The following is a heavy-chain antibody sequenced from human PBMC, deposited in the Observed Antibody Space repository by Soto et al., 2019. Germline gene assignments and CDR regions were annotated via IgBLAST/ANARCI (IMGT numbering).Heavy chain of an antibody. J-gene: IGHJ6*02. CDR2: INGDNGNT. CDR3: ARDWSNYYYGMDV. CDR1: GYTFTTYA. V-gene: IGHV1-3*01. D-gene: IGHD3-3*01. Sequence: ASVKVSCKASGYTFTTYAMHWVRQAPGQRLEWMGWINGDNGNTKYSQKFQDRVTITRDTSANTAYMELSSLISEDTAVYYCARDWSNYYYGMDVWGHGTTVTVSS.